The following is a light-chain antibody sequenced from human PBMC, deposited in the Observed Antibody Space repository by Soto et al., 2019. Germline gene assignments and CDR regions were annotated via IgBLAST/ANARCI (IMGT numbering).Light chain of an antibody. V-gene: IGLV2-8*01. CDR3: SSYVGNNNLV. CDR1: SSDVGDYNF. Sequence: QSVLTQPRSVSGSPGQSVTISCTGTSSDVGDYNFVSWYQQHPGRAPKVIIYEVYKRPSGVPDRFSGSKSGKTASLTVSGLQADDEADYYCSSYVGNNNLVFGGGTKLTVL. CDR2: EVY. J-gene: IGLJ3*02.